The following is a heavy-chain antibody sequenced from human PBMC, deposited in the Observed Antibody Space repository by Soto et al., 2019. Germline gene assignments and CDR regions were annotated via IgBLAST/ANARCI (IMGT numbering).Heavy chain of an antibody. CDR1: GYTFTSYA. V-gene: IGHV1-3*01. D-gene: IGHD5-12*01. CDR2: INAGNGNT. CDR3: AGGGSRGAGYYGMDV. Sequence: ASVKVSCKASGYTFTSYAMHWVRQAPGQRLEWMGWINAGNGNTKYSQKFQGRVTITRDTSASTAYMELSSLRSEDTAVYYCAGGGSRGAGYYGMDVWGQGTTVTVSS. J-gene: IGHJ6*02.